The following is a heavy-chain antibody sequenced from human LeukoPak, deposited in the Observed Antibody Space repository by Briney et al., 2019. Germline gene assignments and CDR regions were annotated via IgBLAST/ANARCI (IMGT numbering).Heavy chain of an antibody. CDR2: IYYSGST. Sequence: SETLSLTCTVSGGSISSYYWSWIRQPPGKGLEWIRYIYYSGSTNYNPSLKSRVTISVDTSKNQFSLKLSSVTAADTAVYYCARGDYVWGSYRYPGSFDYWGQGTLVTVSS. D-gene: IGHD3-16*02. CDR1: GGSISSYY. CDR3: ARGDYVWGSYRYPGSFDY. V-gene: IGHV4-59*01. J-gene: IGHJ4*02.